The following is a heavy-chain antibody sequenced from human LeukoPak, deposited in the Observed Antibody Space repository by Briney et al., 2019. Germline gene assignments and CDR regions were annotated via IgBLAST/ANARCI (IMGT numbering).Heavy chain of an antibody. CDR3: ARVSDSSSSPLFDY. V-gene: IGHV4-61*02. CDR2: IYTSGST. Sequence: PSQTLSLTCTVSGGSISSGSYYWSWIRQPAGKGLEWIGRIYTSGSTNYNPSLKSRVTMSVDTSKNQFSLKLSSVTAADTAVYYCARVSDSSSSPLFDYWGQGTLVTVSS. CDR1: GGSISSGSYY. J-gene: IGHJ4*02. D-gene: IGHD6-6*01.